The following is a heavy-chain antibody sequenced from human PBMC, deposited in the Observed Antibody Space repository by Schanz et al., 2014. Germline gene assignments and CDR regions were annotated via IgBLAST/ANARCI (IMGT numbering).Heavy chain of an antibody. CDR2: ISGSGGST. V-gene: IGHV3-23*04. D-gene: IGHD6-13*01. CDR3: ATASSPVREAGAGSSFHL. J-gene: IGHJ5*02. Sequence: VQLVESGGGVVQPGRSLRLSCAASGFTFSSYALHWVRQAPGKGLEWVSAISGSGGSTYYADSVKGRFTISRDNSKNTLYLQMNSLRAEDTAVYYCATASSPVREAGAGSSFHLWGQGTLVTVSP. CDR1: GFTFSSYA.